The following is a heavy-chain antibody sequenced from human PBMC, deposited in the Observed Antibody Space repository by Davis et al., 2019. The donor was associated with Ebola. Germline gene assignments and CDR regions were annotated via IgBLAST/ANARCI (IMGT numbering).Heavy chain of an antibody. CDR3: ARDSGLGMDV. J-gene: IGHJ6*02. D-gene: IGHD3-10*01. V-gene: IGHV4-59*01. Sequence: MPSETLSLTCTVSGGSTSSYYWSWIRQPPGKGLEWIGYIYYSGSTNYNPSLKSRVTISVDTSKNQFSLKLSSMTAADTAVYYCARDSGLGMDVWGQGTTVTVSS. CDR2: IYYSGST. CDR1: GGSTSSYY.